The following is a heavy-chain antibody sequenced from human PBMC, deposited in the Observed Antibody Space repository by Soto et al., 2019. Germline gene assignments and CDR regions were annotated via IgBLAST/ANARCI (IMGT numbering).Heavy chain of an antibody. CDR1: GGSISSYF. J-gene: IGHJ4*02. D-gene: IGHD6-19*01. CDR2: IYYSGST. Sequence: SETLSLTCTVSGGSISSYFWSWIRQPPGKGLEWIAYIYYSGSTNYNPSLKSRVTISIDTSKNQFSLKLSSVTAADTAVYYCARQAGYSSGWYPHWGQGTLVTVYS. V-gene: IGHV4-59*08. CDR3: ARQAGYSSGWYPH.